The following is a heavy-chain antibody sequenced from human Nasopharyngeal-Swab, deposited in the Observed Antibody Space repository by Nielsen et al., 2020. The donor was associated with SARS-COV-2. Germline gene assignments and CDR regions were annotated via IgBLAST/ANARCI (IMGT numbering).Heavy chain of an antibody. J-gene: IGHJ5*01. CDR1: GFTFSSYE. Sequence: GESLKISCAASGFTFSSYEMSWVRQVPGKGLEWVANINWIGGSADYSDAVKGRFTISRDNAKNSLYLQMNSLRAEDTAIYHCARQTIYSFGWFDSWGQGNLVTVSS. D-gene: IGHD3-3*01. CDR3: ARQTIYSFGWFDS. CDR2: INWIGGSA. V-gene: IGHV3-20*01.